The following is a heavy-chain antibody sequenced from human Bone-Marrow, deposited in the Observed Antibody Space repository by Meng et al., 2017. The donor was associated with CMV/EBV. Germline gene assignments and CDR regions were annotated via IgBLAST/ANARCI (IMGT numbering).Heavy chain of an antibody. CDR2: INSDGSST. CDR3: ARDVYCSSTSCYIKGTFYYYYGMAV. V-gene: IGHV3-74*01. J-gene: IGHJ6*02. Sequence: GGSLRLSCAASGFTFSSYWMHWVRQAPGKGLVWVSRINSDGSSTSYADSVKGRFTISRDNAKNTLYLQMNSLRAEDTAVYYCARDVYCSSTSCYIKGTFYYYYGMAVWGQGTTVTVSS. CDR1: GFTFSSYW. D-gene: IGHD2-2*02.